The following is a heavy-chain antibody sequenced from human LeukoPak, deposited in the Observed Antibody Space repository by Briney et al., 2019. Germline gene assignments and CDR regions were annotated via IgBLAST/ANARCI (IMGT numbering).Heavy chain of an antibody. D-gene: IGHD6-19*01. V-gene: IGHV3-9*01. Sequence: GGSPRLSCAASGFTFDDYAMHWVRQAPGKGLEWVSGISWNSGSIGYADSVKGRFTISRDNAKNSLYLQMNSLRAEDTALYYCALCLGCPYYYGMDVWGQGTTVTVSS. CDR2: ISWNSGSI. CDR3: ALCLGCPYYYGMDV. CDR1: GFTFDDYA. J-gene: IGHJ6*02.